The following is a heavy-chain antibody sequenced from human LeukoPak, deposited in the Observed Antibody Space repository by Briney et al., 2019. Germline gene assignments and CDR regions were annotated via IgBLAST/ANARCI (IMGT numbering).Heavy chain of an antibody. Sequence: PGGSLRLSCAASGFTFSSYAMSWVRQAPGKGLEWVSAISGSGGSTYYADSVKGRFTISRDNSKNTLYLQMNSLRAEDTAVYYCAKDLITYYDFWSGSRKIDYWGQGTLVTVSS. CDR3: AKDLITYYDFWSGSRKIDY. CDR1: GFTFSSYA. V-gene: IGHV3-23*01. J-gene: IGHJ4*02. CDR2: ISGSGGST. D-gene: IGHD3-3*01.